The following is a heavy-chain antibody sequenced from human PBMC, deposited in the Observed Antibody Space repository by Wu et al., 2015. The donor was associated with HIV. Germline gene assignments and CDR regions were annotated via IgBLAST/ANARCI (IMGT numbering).Heavy chain of an antibody. CDR2: ITPIVGTS. CDR1: GGTFSDYA. CDR3: ARSPSMTTVVMPFDY. V-gene: IGHV1-69*08. D-gene: IGHD4-23*01. J-gene: IGHJ4*02. Sequence: QVQLVQSGGEVKKPGSSVKVSCKASGGTFSDYAFSWVRQAPGQGLEWMGRITPIVGTSNYAQKFQGRITITAEKSTRTVYMELSSLRSEDTAVYYCARSPSMTTVVMPFDYWGQGTLVTVTS.